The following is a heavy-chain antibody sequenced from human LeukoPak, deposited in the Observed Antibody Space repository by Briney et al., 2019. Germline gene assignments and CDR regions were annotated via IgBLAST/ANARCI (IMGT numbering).Heavy chain of an antibody. CDR2: IIPILGIA. CDR3: AREAHYYDSSGSFDY. Sequence: ASVKVSCKASGGTFSSYTISWVRQGPGQGLEWMGRIIPILGIANYAQKFQGRVTITADKATSTAYMELSSLRSEDTAVYYCAREAHYYDSSGSFDYWGQGTLVTVSS. CDR1: GGTFSSYT. D-gene: IGHD3-22*01. J-gene: IGHJ4*02. V-gene: IGHV1-69*04.